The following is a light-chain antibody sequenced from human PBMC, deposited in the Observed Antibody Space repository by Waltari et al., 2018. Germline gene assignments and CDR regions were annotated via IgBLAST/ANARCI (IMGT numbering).Light chain of an antibody. V-gene: IGLV2-11*01. CDR3: CSYIGRAL. CDR2: DVT. Sequence: QSALTQPRSVSGSPGQSVTISCTGTSSDVGRFNYVAWYQHHPGSPPRLLIYDVTKRPSGVPDRFSDTKSGNTASLTISGLQEEDEADCYCCSYIGRALFGGGTKLTVL. J-gene: IGLJ2*01. CDR1: SSDVGRFNY.